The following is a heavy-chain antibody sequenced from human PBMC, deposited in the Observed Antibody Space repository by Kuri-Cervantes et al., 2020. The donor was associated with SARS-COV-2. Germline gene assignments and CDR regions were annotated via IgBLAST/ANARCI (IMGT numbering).Heavy chain of an antibody. V-gene: IGHV3-30*03. J-gene: IGHJ4*02. CDR2: ISYDGSNK. CDR3: VRDRSTHYFDY. Sequence: GESLKISLAASGFPFSSYSMNWVRQAPGKGLEWVAVISYDGSNKYYADSVKGRFTISRYNSKNTLYLQMNSLNAEDTAVYYCVRDRSTHYFDYWGQGTLVTVSS. CDR1: GFPFSSYS.